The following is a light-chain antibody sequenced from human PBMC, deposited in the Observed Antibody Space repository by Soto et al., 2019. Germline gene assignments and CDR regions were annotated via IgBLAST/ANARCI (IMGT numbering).Light chain of an antibody. V-gene: IGKV3-15*01. J-gene: IGKJ3*01. CDR2: GAS. CDR3: QQYNNWPQT. CDR1: QSVSSN. Sequence: EIVMTQSPATLSVSPGERATLSCRASQSVSSNLAWYQQKPGQAPRLLIYGASTRATGIPARFSGSGSVTEFTLTISSLQSEDFAVYYCQQYNNWPQTFGPGTKVDIK.